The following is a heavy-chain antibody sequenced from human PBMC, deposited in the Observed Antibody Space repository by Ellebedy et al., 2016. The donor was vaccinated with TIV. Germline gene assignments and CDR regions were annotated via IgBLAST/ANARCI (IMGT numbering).Heavy chain of an antibody. V-gene: IGHV3-7*01. Sequence: PGGSLRLSCAASGFSFSDYCMTWVRQGPGKGLEWVARILQDGNGKYYVDSVKGRFTISSDHARYSVYLQMSSLSAEDTAMYYCARDDYLGSGRVWSPIDLWGQGTLVTVSS. CDR2: ILQDGNGK. D-gene: IGHD3-10*01. CDR3: ARDDYLGSGRVWSPIDL. J-gene: IGHJ1*01. CDR1: GFSFSDYC.